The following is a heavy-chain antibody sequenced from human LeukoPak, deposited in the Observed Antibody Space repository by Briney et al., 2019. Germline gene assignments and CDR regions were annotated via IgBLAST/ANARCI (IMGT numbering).Heavy chain of an antibody. CDR3: ARVAGRATMVRGVTRHPSYYYYYMDV. J-gene: IGHJ6*03. V-gene: IGHV3-30*03. Sequence: PGGSLRLSCAASGFTFSSYWMSWVRQAPGKGLEWVAVISYDGSNKYYADSVKGRFTISRDNSKNTLYLQMNSLRAEDTAVYYCARVAGRATMVRGVTRHPSYYYYYMDVWGKGTTVTVSS. CDR1: GFTFSSYW. D-gene: IGHD3-10*01. CDR2: ISYDGSNK.